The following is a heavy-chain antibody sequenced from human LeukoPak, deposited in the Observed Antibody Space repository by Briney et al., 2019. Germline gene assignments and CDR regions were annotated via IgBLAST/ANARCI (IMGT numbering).Heavy chain of an antibody. Sequence: SETLSLTCAVYGGSFSGYYWSWIRQPPGKGLEWIGEINHSGSTNYNPSLKSRVTISVDTSKNQFSLKLSSVTAADTAVYYCARDRHGSYYYYWGQGTLVTVSS. J-gene: IGHJ4*02. CDR1: GGSFSGYY. D-gene: IGHD1-26*01. CDR2: INHSGST. CDR3: ARDRHGSYYYY. V-gene: IGHV4-34*01.